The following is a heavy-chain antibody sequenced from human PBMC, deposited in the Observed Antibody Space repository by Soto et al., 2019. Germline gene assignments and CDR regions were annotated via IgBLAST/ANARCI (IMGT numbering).Heavy chain of an antibody. CDR1: GYTFASSG. CDR2: ISAYNGNT. CDR3: ARDPDRNWFDP. Sequence: ASVKVSCKASGYTFASSGISWVRQAPGQGLEWMGWISAYNGNTNYAQKLQGRVTMTTDTSTGTAYMELRSLRSDDTAMYYCARDPDRNWFDPWGQGTLVTVSS. V-gene: IGHV1-18*01. J-gene: IGHJ5*02.